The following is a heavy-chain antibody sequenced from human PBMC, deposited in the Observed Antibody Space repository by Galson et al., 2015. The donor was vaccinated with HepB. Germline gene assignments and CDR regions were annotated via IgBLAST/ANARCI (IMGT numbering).Heavy chain of an antibody. D-gene: IGHD3-10*01. V-gene: IGHV3-23*01. CDR1: GFTFSSYA. J-gene: IGHJ3*02. CDR2: ISGSGGST. CDR3: AKGSGSYSYAFDI. Sequence: SLRLSCAASGFTFSSYAMSWVRQAPGKGLEWVSAISGSGGSTYYADSVKGRFTISRDNSKNTLYLQMNSLRAEDTAVYYCAKGSGSYSYAFDIWGQGTMVTVSS.